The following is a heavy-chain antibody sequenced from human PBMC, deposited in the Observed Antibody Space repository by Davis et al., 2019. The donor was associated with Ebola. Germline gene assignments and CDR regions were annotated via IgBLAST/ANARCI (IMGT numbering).Heavy chain of an antibody. V-gene: IGHV3-64D*08. D-gene: IGHD1-26*01. J-gene: IGHJ4*02. Sequence: GGSLRLSCSAAGFSFSNYTMHWVRHAPGKGLECVSAVRSDGHNTYYADSVTGRFTISRDNSKNTLYLQMSSLRTEDTAVYYCVKGIVGTAKVYWGQGTLVTVSS. CDR1: GFSFSNYT. CDR3: VKGIVGTAKVY. CDR2: VRSDGHNT.